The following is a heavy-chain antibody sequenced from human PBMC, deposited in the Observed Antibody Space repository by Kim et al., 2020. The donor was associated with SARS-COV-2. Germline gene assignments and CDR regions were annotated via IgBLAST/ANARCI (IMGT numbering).Heavy chain of an antibody. CDR3: ARRSRDSSGYYYFDYYYGMDV. D-gene: IGHD3-22*01. Sequence: GESLKISCKGSGYSFTSYWIGWVRQMPGKGLEWMGIIYPGDSDTRYSPSFQGQVTISADKSISTAYLQWSSLKASDTAMYYCARRSRDSSGYYYFDYYYGMDVWGQGTTVTVSS. J-gene: IGHJ6*02. CDR2: IYPGDSDT. CDR1: GYSFTSYW. V-gene: IGHV5-51*01.